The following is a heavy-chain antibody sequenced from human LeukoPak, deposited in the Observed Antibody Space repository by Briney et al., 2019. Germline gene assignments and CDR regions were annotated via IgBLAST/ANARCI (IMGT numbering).Heavy chain of an antibody. D-gene: IGHD6-13*01. V-gene: IGHV3-23*01. CDR1: GFTFSTYT. Sequence: PGGSLRLSCAASGFTFSTYTMYWVRHPPGKRLEWVSIIGNNGGGIHYADSVKGRFTISRDNFKNALYLQMNSLRVEDTAVYFCARGIAAARKFDPWGQGTLVTVSS. J-gene: IGHJ5*02. CDR3: ARGIAAARKFDP. CDR2: IGNNGGGI.